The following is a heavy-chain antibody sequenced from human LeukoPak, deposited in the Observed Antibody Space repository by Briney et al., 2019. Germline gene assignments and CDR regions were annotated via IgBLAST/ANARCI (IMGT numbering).Heavy chain of an antibody. CDR3: AREGDQYSSSWYVSRTIAYFQH. CDR2: TYYRSKWYN. D-gene: IGHD6-13*01. CDR1: GDSVSSNSAA. J-gene: IGHJ1*01. V-gene: IGHV6-1*01. Sequence: SQTLSLTFAISGDSVSSNSAAWNWIRQSPSRGLEWLGRTYYRSKWYNDYAVSVKSRITINPDTSKNQFSLQLNSVTPEDTAVYYCAREGDQYSSSWYVSRTIAYFQHWGQGTLVTVSS.